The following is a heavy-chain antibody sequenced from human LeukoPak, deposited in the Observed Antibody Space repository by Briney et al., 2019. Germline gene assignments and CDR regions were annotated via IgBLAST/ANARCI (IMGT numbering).Heavy chain of an antibody. CDR3: ARHSSGWYSWFDP. CDR1: GGSISSSGYY. CDR2: IYYSGST. V-gene: IGHV4-39*01. J-gene: IGHJ5*02. Sequence: SETLSLTCTVSGGSISSSGYYWGWIRQPPGKGLEWIATIYYSGSTYYNPSLESRVTISVDTSKSQFSLKLSSVTAADTAVYYCARHSSGWYSWFDPWGQGTLVTVSS. D-gene: IGHD6-19*01.